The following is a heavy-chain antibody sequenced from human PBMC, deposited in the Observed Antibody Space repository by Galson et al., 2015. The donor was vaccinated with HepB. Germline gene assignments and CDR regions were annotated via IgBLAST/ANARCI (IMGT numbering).Heavy chain of an antibody. J-gene: IGHJ6*02. CDR2: IYPGDSEI. D-gene: IGHD2-2*01. V-gene: IGHV5-51*01. Sequence: QSGAEVKKPGESLKISCKGSGYSFTSYWIGWVRQKPGKGLECMGIIYPGDSEIRSSPPFQGQVTMSVDKSITTAYLQWSSLKAADTAMYYCARLGHEGYHYYGMDVWGQGTTVTVSS. CDR1: GYSFTSYW. CDR3: ARLGHEGYHYYGMDV.